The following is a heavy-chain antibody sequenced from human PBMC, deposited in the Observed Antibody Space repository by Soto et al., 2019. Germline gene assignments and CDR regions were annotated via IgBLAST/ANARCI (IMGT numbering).Heavy chain of an antibody. D-gene: IGHD6-19*01. CDR1: GFIFSSYG. Sequence: GGSLRLSCASSGFIFSSYGMHGVRQAPGKGLEWVAGIWYDGSNTFYSDAVKGRFSISRDNSKNTVDLQMNSLRAEDAAVYYCAKSIAVAHGWLDPWAQGIKVTVSS. CDR2: IWYDGSNT. CDR3: AKSIAVAHGWLDP. J-gene: IGHJ5*02. V-gene: IGHV3-33*06.